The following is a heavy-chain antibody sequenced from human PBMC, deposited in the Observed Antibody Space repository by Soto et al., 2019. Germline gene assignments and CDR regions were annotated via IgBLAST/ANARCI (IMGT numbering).Heavy chain of an antibody. CDR3: ARGMRVVRYCSPTSCYFPLSWFDP. J-gene: IGHJ5*02. CDR1: GGSISSGEDY. V-gene: IGHV4-30-4*01. D-gene: IGHD2-2*01. Sequence: TLSLTFTVSGGSISSGEDYWSWIRQPPGKGLEWIGYIYYSGSTYYNPSLKSRVTISVDTSKNQFSLKLSSVTAADTAVYYCARGMRVVRYCSPTSCYFPLSWFDPWGQGTLVTVSS. CDR2: IYYSGST.